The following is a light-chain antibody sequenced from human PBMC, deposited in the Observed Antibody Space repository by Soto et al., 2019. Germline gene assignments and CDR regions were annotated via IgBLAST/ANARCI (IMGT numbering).Light chain of an antibody. Sequence: DIQMTQSPSTLSASVGDRVTITCRASQSISSWLAWYQQKPGKAPKLLISKASSLESGVPSRFSGSGFGTEFTLTISSLQPDDFAIYYCQQYNYYPYTFGQGAKLGIK. J-gene: IGKJ2*01. CDR3: QQYNYYPYT. CDR2: KAS. CDR1: QSISSW. V-gene: IGKV1-5*03.